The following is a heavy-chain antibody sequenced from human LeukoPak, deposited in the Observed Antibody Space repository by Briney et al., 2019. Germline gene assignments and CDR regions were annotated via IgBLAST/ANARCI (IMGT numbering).Heavy chain of an antibody. V-gene: IGHV4-34*01. Sequence: SETLSLTCAVYGGSFTGYYWNWIRQPPGKGLEWIGEINHSGSTNYNPSLKSRVTISVDTSKNQFSLKLSSVTAADTAVYYCARVRMGSYYYYMDVWGKGTTVTVSS. CDR3: ARVRMGSYYYYMDV. J-gene: IGHJ6*03. D-gene: IGHD1-14*01. CDR1: GGSFTGYY. CDR2: INHSGST.